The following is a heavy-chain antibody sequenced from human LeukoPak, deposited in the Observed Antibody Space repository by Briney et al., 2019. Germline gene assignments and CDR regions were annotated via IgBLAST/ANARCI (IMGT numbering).Heavy chain of an antibody. CDR2: ISSSGNTI. Sequence: PGGSLRLSCAASGITFNSFSMDWVRQVPGKGLEWVSYISSSGNTIYYADSVKGRFTISRDNANNLLYLQMSGLRAEDTAVYYCARVGALGSLGYWGQGILVAVSS. CDR1: GITFNSFS. J-gene: IGHJ4*02. D-gene: IGHD1-26*01. V-gene: IGHV3-48*04. CDR3: ARVGALGSLGY.